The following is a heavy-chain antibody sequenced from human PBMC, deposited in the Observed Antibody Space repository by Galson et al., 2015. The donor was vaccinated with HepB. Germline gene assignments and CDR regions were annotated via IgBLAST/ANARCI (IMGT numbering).Heavy chain of an antibody. V-gene: IGHV1-3*01. CDR3: ARSFWWLLAPHFDY. CDR2: INAGNGNT. D-gene: IGHD2-15*01. J-gene: IGHJ4*02. CDR1: GYTFTSYA. Sequence: SVKVSCKASGYTFTSYAMHWVRRAPGQRLEWMGWINAGNGNTKYSQKFQGRVTITRDTSASTAYMELSSLRSEDTAVYYCARSFWWLLAPHFDYWGQGTLVTVSS.